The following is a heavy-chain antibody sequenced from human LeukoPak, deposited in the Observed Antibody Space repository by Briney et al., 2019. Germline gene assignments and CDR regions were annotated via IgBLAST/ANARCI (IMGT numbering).Heavy chain of an antibody. D-gene: IGHD2-2*02. J-gene: IGHJ5*02. Sequence: KVSCKASGGTFSSYAISWVRQAPGQGLEWMGGIIPIFGTANYAHKVQGRVTITADESTSTDYMALSSLRSEDTAVYYCARGARYCSSTSCYIWFDPWGQGTLVTVSS. CDR2: IIPIFGTA. CDR3: ARGARYCSSTSCYIWFDP. CDR1: GGTFSSYA. V-gene: IGHV1-69*01.